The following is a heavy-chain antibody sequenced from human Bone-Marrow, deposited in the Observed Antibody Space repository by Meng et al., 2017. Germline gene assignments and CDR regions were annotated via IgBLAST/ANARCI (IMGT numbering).Heavy chain of an antibody. CDR1: GFTFSDYY. CDR2: ISSSGSTI. CDR3: ARDRVPWVTTGGYFDY. Sequence: GESLKISCAASGFTFSDYYMSWIRQAPGKGLEWVSYISSSGSTIYYADSVKGRFTISRDNAKNSLYLQMNSLRAEDTAVYYYARDRVPWVTTGGYFDYWGQGTLVTVSS. J-gene: IGHJ4*02. V-gene: IGHV3-11*04. D-gene: IGHD4-17*01.